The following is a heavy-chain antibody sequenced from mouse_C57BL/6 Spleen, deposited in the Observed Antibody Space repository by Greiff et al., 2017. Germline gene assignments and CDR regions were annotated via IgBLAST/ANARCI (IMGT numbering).Heavy chain of an antibody. D-gene: IGHD1-1*01. J-gene: IGHJ4*01. Sequence: LQESGPELVKPGASVKISCKASGYAFSSSWMNWVKQRPGKGLEWIGRINPGDGDTNYNGKFKGKDTLTEDKSSSTAYMQLSSLTSEDSAVYFCARYHYYDSSSYDYYAMDYWGQGTSVTVSS. CDR3: ARYHYYDSSSYDYYAMDY. CDR1: GYAFSSSW. CDR2: INPGDGDT. V-gene: IGHV1-82*01.